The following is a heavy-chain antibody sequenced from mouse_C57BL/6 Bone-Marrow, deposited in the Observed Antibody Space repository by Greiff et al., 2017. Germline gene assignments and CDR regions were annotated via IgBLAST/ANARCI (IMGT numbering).Heavy chain of an antibody. J-gene: IGHJ2*01. V-gene: IGHV5-6*01. CDR1: GFTFSSYG. CDR3: ASYSVFDY. CDR2: ISSGGSYT. D-gene: IGHD1-1*01. Sequence: EVQGVESGGDLVKPGGSLKLSCAASGFTFSSYGMSWVRQTPDKRLEWVATISSGGSYTYYPDSVKGRFTISRDNAKNTLYLQMSSLKSEDTAMYYCASYSVFDYWGQGTTLTVSS.